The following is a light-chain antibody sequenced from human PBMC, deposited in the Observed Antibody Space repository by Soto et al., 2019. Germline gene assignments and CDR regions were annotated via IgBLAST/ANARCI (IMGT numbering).Light chain of an antibody. CDR2: DVT. Sequence: QSVLTQPASVSGSPGQSITFSCTGTSSDIGAYNYVSWYQHHPGKAPKLLIYDVTDRPSEVSDRFSGSKSGTTASLTISGLQAEDEADYFCSSYTTINTVVVFGGGTKGTVL. V-gene: IGLV2-14*03. J-gene: IGLJ3*02. CDR1: SSDIGAYNY. CDR3: SSYTTINTVVV.